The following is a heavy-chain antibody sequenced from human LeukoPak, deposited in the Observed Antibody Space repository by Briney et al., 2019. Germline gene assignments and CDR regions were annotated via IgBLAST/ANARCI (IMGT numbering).Heavy chain of an antibody. Sequence: ASVKVSCKASGYTFTSYGISWVRQAPGQGLEWMGWISANNGNTNYAQKLQGRVTITRDTSASTAYMELSSLRSEDTAVYYCARDWSPFDYWGQGTLVTVSS. J-gene: IGHJ4*02. V-gene: IGHV1-18*01. CDR1: GYTFTSYG. CDR2: ISANNGNT. CDR3: ARDWSPFDY.